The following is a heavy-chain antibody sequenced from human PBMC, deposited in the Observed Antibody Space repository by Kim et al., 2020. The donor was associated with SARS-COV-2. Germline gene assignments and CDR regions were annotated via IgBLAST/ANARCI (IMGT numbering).Heavy chain of an antibody. J-gene: IGHJ2*01. Sequence: GGSLRLSCAASGFTFSREWMHWVSQGPGRGLVWVSRINSDGSDAAYADSVKGRFTIWRDNAKNTVYLQLNSLRAEDTAVYYCARERFHFDLWGRGTQVTVSS. CDR3: ARERFHFDL. V-gene: IGHV3-74*01. CDR1: GFTFSREW. D-gene: IGHD2-21*01. CDR2: INSDGSDA.